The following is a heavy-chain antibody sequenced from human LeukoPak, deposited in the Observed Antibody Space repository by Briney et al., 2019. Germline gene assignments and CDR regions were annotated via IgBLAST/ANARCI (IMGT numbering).Heavy chain of an antibody. D-gene: IGHD3-22*01. J-gene: IGHJ3*02. CDR3: AKDLTGYYDSSGYYLSDAFDI. Sequence: GGSLRLSCAASGFTFSSYGMHWVRQAPGKGLEWVAVISYDGSNKYYADSVKGRFTISRDNSKNTLYLQMNSLRAEDTAVYYCAKDLTGYYDSSGYYLSDAFDIWGQGTMVTVSS. CDR2: ISYDGSNK. V-gene: IGHV3-30*18. CDR1: GFTFSSYG.